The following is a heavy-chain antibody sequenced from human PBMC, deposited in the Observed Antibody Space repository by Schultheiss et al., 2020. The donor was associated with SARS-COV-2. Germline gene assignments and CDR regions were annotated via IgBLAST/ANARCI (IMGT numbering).Heavy chain of an antibody. Sequence: GESLKISCAASGFTFSNAWMSWVRQAPGKGLEWVSYISSSSSTIYYADSVKGRFTISRDNAKNSLYLQMNSLRAEDTAVYYCAKDRSSVPPRVFQHWGQGTLVTVSS. D-gene: IGHD6-19*01. J-gene: IGHJ1*01. CDR1: GFTFSNAW. CDR3: AKDRSSVPPRVFQH. CDR2: ISSSSSTI. V-gene: IGHV3-48*01.